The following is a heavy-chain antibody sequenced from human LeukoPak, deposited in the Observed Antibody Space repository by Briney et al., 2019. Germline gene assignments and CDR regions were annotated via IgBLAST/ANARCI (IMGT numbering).Heavy chain of an antibody. CDR1: GYSISSGYY. V-gene: IGHV4-38-2*01. D-gene: IGHD4-23*01. Sequence: SETLSLTCAVSGYSISSGYYWGWIRQPPGKGLDWIASMYHSGNTYYNPSLKSRVTISVDTSKNQFSLRLSSVTAADTDVYYCAKQGPTVVTHFDTWGQGTLVTVSS. CDR3: AKQGPTVVTHFDT. CDR2: MYHSGNT. J-gene: IGHJ4*02.